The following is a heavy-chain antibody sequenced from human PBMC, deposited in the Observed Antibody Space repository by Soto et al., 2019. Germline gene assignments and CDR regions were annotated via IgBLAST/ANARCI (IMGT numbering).Heavy chain of an antibody. Sequence: QVQLQESGPGLVKPSETLSLTCTVSGGSISSYYWSWIRQPPGKGLEWIGYIYYSGSTNYNPSLKSRVTISVDTSKNPFSLNLSSVTAADTAVYYCPRRVPGVSNWFDPWGQGTLVTVSS. CDR2: IYYSGST. CDR1: GGSISSYY. J-gene: IGHJ5*02. CDR3: PRRVPGVSNWFDP. V-gene: IGHV4-59*08. D-gene: IGHD3-10*01.